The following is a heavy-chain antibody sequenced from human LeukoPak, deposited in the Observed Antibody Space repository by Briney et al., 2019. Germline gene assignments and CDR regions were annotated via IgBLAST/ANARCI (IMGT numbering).Heavy chain of an antibody. D-gene: IGHD6-13*01. J-gene: IGHJ4*02. CDR3: ARDAGYYFDF. CDR2: IYHSGKT. CDR1: GDAISSSYY. Sequence: PSETLSLTCTVSGDAISSSYYWSWFRQLTGKGLEWIGFIYHSGKTYYNPSHKSRFTISIDTSKNQFSLKVSSVTAADTAVYYCARDAGYYFDFWGQGTLVTVSS. V-gene: IGHV4-31*03.